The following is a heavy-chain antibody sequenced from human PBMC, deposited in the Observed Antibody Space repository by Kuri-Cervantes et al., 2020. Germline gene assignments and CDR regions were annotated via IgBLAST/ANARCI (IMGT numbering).Heavy chain of an antibody. V-gene: IGHV3-23*01. D-gene: IGHD6-13*01. Sequence: GESLKISCAASGFTFSSYAMSWVRQAPGKGLEWVSAISGSGGSTYYADSVKGRFTISRDNSKNTLYLQMNSLRAEDTAVYYCARDQPLLAAATLDYWGQGTLVTVSS. CDR2: ISGSGGST. CDR1: GFTFSSYA. J-gene: IGHJ4*02. CDR3: ARDQPLLAAATLDY.